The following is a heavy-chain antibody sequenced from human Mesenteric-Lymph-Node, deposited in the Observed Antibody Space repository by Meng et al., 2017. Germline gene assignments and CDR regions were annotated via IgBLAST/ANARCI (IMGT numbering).Heavy chain of an antibody. CDR1: GITFKDAW. CDR3: TPDPWGY. CDR2: IKSNGDGGTT. J-gene: IGHJ4*02. Sequence: VQLVESGGVFVNSGGSLRLFCAVSGITFKDAWMSWVRQAPGKGLEWVGRIKSNGDGGTTDYAAPVKGRFTISRDDSKNTLFLQMDSLKTEDTAVYYCTPDPWGYWGQGTLVTVSS. D-gene: IGHD3-16*01. V-gene: IGHV3-15*01.